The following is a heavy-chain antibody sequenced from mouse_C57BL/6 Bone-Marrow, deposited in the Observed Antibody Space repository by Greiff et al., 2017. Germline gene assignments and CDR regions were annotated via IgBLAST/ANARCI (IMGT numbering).Heavy chain of an antibody. V-gene: IGHV10-3*01. CDR3: VREGDGSLWFAY. CDR1: GFTFNPYA. CDR2: IRSKSSNYAT. D-gene: IGHD2-3*01. Sequence: EVQLVESGGGLVQPKGSLKLSCAASGFTFNPYAMHWVRQAPGKGLEWVARIRSKSSNYATYYADSVKDRFTISRDDSQSMLYLQMNNLKTEDTAMYYCVREGDGSLWFAYWGQGTLVTVSA. J-gene: IGHJ3*01.